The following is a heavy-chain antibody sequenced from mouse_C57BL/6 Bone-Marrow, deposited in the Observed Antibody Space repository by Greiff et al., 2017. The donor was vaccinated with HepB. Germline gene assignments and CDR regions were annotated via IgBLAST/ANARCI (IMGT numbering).Heavy chain of an antibody. CDR1: GFTFSSYA. V-gene: IGHV5-9-1*02. D-gene: IGHD1-1*01. CDR2: ISSGGDYI. CDR3: TTIYYYGSYAMDY. Sequence: EVHLVESGEGLVKPGGSLKLSCAASGFTFSSYAMSWVRQTPEKRLEWVAYISSGGDYIYYADTVKGRFTISRDNARNTLYLQMSSLKSEDTAMDYCTTIYYYGSYAMDYWGQGTSVTVSS. J-gene: IGHJ4*01.